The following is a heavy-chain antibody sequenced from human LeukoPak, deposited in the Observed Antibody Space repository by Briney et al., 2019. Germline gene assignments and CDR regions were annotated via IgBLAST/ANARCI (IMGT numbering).Heavy chain of an antibody. J-gene: IGHJ6*04. V-gene: IGHV4-38-2*02. Sequence: SETLSLTCAVSGYSINSGYYWGWIRQPPGKGLEWIGSIYHSGSTYYNPSLKSRVTISVDTSKNQFSLKLSSVTAADTAVYYCARDQLLWFGELQMAYGMDVWGKGPTVTVSS. CDR2: IYHSGST. CDR3: ARDQLLWFGELQMAYGMDV. D-gene: IGHD3-10*01. CDR1: GYSINSGYY.